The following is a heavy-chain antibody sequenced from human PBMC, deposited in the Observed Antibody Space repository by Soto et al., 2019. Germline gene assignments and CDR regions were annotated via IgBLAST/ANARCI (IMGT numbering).Heavy chain of an antibody. D-gene: IGHD3-22*01. V-gene: IGHV3-21*02. CDR1: GFTFNKYS. CDR2: ITSKTGDQ. Sequence: EVRLVESGGGLVKPGGSLRLSCAASGFTFNKYSMNWVRQAPGKGLEWVSSITSKTGDQYYADSVKGRFIISRDNTNNALSLQVTSLRDEDTAVEYCARDLMPNDRGLGDLAYWGQGTLVTVSS. CDR3: ARDLMPNDRGLGDLAY. J-gene: IGHJ4*02.